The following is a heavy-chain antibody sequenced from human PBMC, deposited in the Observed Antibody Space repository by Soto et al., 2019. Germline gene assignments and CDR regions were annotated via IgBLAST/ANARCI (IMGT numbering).Heavy chain of an antibody. D-gene: IGHD6-13*01. Sequence: VRHSPGQGLEWMGWINPNSGGTNYAQKFQGWVTMTRDTSISTAYMELSRLRSDDTAVYYCARLAGYSSSWYEGWFEPRGHGTLVP. J-gene: IGHJ5*02. CDR2: INPNSGGT. V-gene: IGHV1-2*04. CDR3: ARLAGYSSSWYEGWFEP.